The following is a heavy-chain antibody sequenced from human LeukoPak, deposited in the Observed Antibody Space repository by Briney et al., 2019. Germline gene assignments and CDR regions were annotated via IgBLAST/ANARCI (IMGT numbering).Heavy chain of an antibody. CDR3: ARDLSRYCSSTSCQNWFDP. CDR1: GGTFSSYA. CDR2: IIPILGIA. J-gene: IGHJ5*02. V-gene: IGHV1-69*04. Sequence: ASVKVSCKASGGTFSSYAISWVRQAPGQGLEWKGRIIPILGIANYAQKFQGRVTITADKSTSTAYMELSSLRSEDTAVYYCARDLSRYCSSTSCQNWFDPWGQGTLVTVSS. D-gene: IGHD2-2*01.